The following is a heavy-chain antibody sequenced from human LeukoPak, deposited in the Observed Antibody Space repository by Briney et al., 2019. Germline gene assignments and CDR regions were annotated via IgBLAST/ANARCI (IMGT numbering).Heavy chain of an antibody. CDR2: INLSGGST. V-gene: IGHV1-46*01. CDR1: GYTIISYY. J-gene: IGHJ3*01. CDR3: ASPRATDAFDV. Sequence: ASVKVSCKASGYTIISYYIHWVRQAPGQGLEWMGIINLSGGSTSYAQKFQGRVTMTRDTSTRIVYMELSSLRFEDTAVYYCASPRATDAFDVWGQGTMVTVSS.